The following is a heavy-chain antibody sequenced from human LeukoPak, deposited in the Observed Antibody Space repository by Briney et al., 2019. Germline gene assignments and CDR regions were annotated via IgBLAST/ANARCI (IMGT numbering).Heavy chain of an antibody. J-gene: IGHJ4*02. Sequence: HSGGSLRLSCAASGFTLSTYTMNWVRQAPGKGLEWVSAISGSGGSTYYADSVKGRFTISRDNSKNTLYLQMNSLRAEDTAVYYCAKDRGSMIVVVINDYWGQGTLVTVSS. CDR2: ISGSGGST. D-gene: IGHD3-22*01. V-gene: IGHV3-23*01. CDR1: GFTLSTYT. CDR3: AKDRGSMIVVVINDY.